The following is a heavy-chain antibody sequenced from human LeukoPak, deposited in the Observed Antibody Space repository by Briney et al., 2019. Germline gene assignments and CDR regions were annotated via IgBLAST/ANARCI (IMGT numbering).Heavy chain of an antibody. CDR2: IYYSGST. D-gene: IGHD2/OR15-2a*01. J-gene: IGHJ4*02. Sequence: TSETLSLTCTVSGGSISSSSYYWGWIRQPPGKGLEWIGYIYYSGSTNYNPSLKSRVTISVDTSKNQFSLKLSSVTAADTAVYYCAGHHPRNTVDFWGQGTLVTVSS. V-gene: IGHV4-61*05. CDR3: AGHHPRNTVDF. CDR1: GGSISSSSYY.